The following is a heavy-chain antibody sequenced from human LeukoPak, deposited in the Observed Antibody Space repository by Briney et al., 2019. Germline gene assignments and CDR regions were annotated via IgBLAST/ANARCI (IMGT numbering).Heavy chain of an antibody. V-gene: IGHV3-21*01. CDR2: ISSSSSYI. D-gene: IGHD6-13*01. CDR3: ATWAGTATGFSGPFDY. J-gene: IGHJ4*02. CDR1: GFTFSSYS. Sequence: GGSLRLSCAASGFTFSSYSMNWVRQAPGKGLEWVSSISSSSSYIYYADSVKGRFTISRDNAKNSLYLQMNSLRAGDTAVYYCATWAGTATGFSGPFDYWSQGTPVTVSS.